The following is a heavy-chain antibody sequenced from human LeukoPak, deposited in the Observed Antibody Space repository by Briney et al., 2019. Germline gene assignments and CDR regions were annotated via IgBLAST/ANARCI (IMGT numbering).Heavy chain of an antibody. J-gene: IGHJ4*02. CDR3: VRIEYSSSIDY. V-gene: IGHV4-39*07. Sequence: SETLSLTCTISGGSISSSSSYWGWIRQPPGKGLECIGSIYYSGRTYYNPSLKRRITISVDTSKNQFSLKLTSVTAADTAVYYCVRIEYSSSIDYWGQGTLVTVSS. CDR2: IYYSGRT. CDR1: GGSISSSSSY. D-gene: IGHD6-6*01.